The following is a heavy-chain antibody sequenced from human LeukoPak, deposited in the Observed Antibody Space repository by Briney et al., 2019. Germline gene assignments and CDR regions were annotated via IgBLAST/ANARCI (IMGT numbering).Heavy chain of an antibody. D-gene: IGHD4-17*01. V-gene: IGHV3-30*02. J-gene: IGHJ4*02. CDR2: IRYDGSNK. CDR1: GFTFSSYG. CDR3: ARDFRLHPDYGDDSDGSDY. Sequence: PGGSLRLSCAASGFTFSSYGMHWVRQAPGKGLEWVAFIRYDGSNKYYADSVKGRFTISRDNSKNTLYLQMNSLRAEDTAVYYCARDFRLHPDYGDDSDGSDYWGQGTLVTVSS.